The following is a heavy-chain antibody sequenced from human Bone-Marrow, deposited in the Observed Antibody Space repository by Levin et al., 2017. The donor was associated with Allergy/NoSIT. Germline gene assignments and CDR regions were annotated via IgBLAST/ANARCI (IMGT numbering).Heavy chain of an antibody. D-gene: IGHD3-10*02. CDR2: ISAYSSEL. J-gene: IGHJ6*03. V-gene: IGHV3-21*01. CDR3: SSLFPQGYYYYLDV. CDR1: GFPFSTYT. Sequence: GGSLRLSCAASGFPFSTYTMSWVRQAPGKGLEWVASISAYSSELHYADSVMGRFTISRDNAETSLYLKMNSLRAEDAGVYFGSSLFPQGYYYYLDVWGKGTTVTVSS.